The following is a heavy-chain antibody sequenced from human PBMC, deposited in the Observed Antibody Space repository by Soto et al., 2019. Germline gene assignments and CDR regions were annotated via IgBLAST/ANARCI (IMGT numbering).Heavy chain of an antibody. V-gene: IGHV3-30*18. CDR3: AKDLNNWNYPNDGMDV. Sequence: PGGSLRLSCAAAGFTFSSYGMHWVRQAPGKGLEWVAVISYDGSNKYYADSVKGRFTISRDNSKNTLYLQMNSLRAEDTAVYYCAKDLNNWNYPNDGMDVWGQGTTVTVSS. J-gene: IGHJ6*02. CDR2: ISYDGSNK. CDR1: GFTFSSYG. D-gene: IGHD1-7*01.